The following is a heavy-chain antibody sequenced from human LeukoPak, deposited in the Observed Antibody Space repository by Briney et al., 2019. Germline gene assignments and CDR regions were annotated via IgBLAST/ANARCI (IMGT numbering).Heavy chain of an antibody. CDR2: INPNSGGT. D-gene: IGHD2-15*01. CDR3: ARAPVVAARNWFDP. Sequence: ASVKVSCKASGYTFTSYGISWVRQAPGQGLEWMGWINPNSGGTNYAQKFQGRVTMTRDTSISTAYMELSRLRSDDTAVYYCARAPVVAARNWFDPWGQGTLVTVSS. CDR1: GYTFTSYG. V-gene: IGHV1-2*02. J-gene: IGHJ5*02.